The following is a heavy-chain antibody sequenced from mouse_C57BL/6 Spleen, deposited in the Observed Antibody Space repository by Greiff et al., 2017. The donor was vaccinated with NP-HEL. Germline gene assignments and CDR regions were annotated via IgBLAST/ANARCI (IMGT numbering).Heavy chain of an antibody. Sequence: VQVVESGPELVKPGASVKISCKASGYAFSSSWMNWVKQRPGKGLEWIGRIYPGDGDTNYNGKFKGKATLTADKSSSTAYMQLSSLTSEDSAVYFCANYYGSSYYYWGQGTTLTVSS. D-gene: IGHD1-1*01. CDR2: IYPGDGDT. CDR3: ANYYGSSYYY. J-gene: IGHJ2*01. CDR1: GYAFSSSW. V-gene: IGHV1-82*01.